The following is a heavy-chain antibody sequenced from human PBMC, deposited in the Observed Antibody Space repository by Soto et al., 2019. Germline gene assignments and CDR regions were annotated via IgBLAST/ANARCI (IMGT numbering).Heavy chain of an antibody. Sequence: SETLSLTCTVSGGSISSGGYYWSWIRQPPGKGLEWIGYIYYSGSTNYNPSLKSRVTISVDTSKNQFSLKLSSVTAADTAVYYCARDKAPRITGTTWFDPWGQGTLVTVSS. D-gene: IGHD1-7*01. J-gene: IGHJ5*02. V-gene: IGHV4-61*08. CDR1: GGSISSGGYY. CDR3: ARDKAPRITGTTWFDP. CDR2: IYYSGST.